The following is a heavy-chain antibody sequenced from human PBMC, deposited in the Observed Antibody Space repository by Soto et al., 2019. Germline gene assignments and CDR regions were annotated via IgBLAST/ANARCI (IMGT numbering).Heavy chain of an antibody. CDR2: INAGNGNT. D-gene: IGHD6-13*01. CDR3: ASREYSSSWYPLLS. J-gene: IGHJ4*02. V-gene: IGHV1-3*05. CDR1: GYTFTSYA. Sequence: QVPLVQSGAEEKKPGASVKVSCKASGYTFTSYAMHWVRQAPGQRLEWMGWINAGNGNTKYSQKFQGRVTITRDTSASTAYMELSSLRSEDTAVYYCASREYSSSWYPLLSWGQGTLVTVSS.